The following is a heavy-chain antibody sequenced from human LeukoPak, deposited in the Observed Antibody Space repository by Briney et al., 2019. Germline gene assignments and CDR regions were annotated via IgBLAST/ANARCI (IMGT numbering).Heavy chain of an antibody. Sequence: GASLKISCKSSGYSFTSYWIGWVRPMAGKGLGWMGIIYTGDFDTRYNSSFQGQVTISVDKSISTSYLQWISLKASDSGMYYCARGDSGSYDYWGQGTLVTVSS. CDR1: GYSFTSYW. CDR2: IYTGDFDT. V-gene: IGHV5-51*01. D-gene: IGHD1-26*01. CDR3: ARGDSGSYDY. J-gene: IGHJ4*02.